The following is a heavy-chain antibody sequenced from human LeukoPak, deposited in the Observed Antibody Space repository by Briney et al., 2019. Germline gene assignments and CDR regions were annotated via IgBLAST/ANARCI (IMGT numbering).Heavy chain of an antibody. V-gene: IGHV4-34*01. CDR3: ARDLNAYCSGGSCYFDYYGMDV. D-gene: IGHD2-15*01. J-gene: IGHJ6*02. CDR2: INHSGST. CDR1: GGSFSGYY. Sequence: SETLSLTCAVYGGSFSGYYWSWIRQPPGKGLEWIGEINHSGSTNYNPSLKSRVTMSVDTSKNQFSLKLSSVTAADTAVYYCARDLNAYCSGGSCYFDYYGMDVWGQGTTVTVSS.